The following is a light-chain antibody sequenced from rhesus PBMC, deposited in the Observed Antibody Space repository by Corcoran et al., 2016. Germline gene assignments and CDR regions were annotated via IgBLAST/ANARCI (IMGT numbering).Light chain of an antibody. V-gene: IGKV1-21*01. J-gene: IGKJ4*01. CDR2: KAS. Sequence: DIQMTQSPSSLSVSVGDKVTIICRASQGISSWLAGYQQQPGKAPKLLIYKASSLQSGGPARFSGSGSGTDFTLSISSLQPEDFATYYCLQYNISPLTFGGGTKVELK. CDR3: LQYNISPLT. CDR1: QGISSW.